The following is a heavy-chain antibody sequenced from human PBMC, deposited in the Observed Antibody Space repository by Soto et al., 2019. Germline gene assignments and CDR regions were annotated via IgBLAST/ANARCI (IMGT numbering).Heavy chain of an antibody. V-gene: IGHV1-24*01. D-gene: IGHD3-22*01. J-gene: IGHJ4*02. CDR2: FDPEDGET. CDR3: ATVGYDSSGYPLDY. CDR1: GYTLTELS. Sequence: ASVKVSCKVSGYTLTELSMHWVRQAPGKGLEWMGGFDPEDGETIYAQKFQGRVTMTEDTSTDTAYMELSSLRSEDTAVYYCATVGYDSSGYPLDYWGQGTLVTGSS.